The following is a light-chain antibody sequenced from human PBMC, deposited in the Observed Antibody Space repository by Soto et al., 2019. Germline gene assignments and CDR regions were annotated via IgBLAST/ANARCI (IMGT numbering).Light chain of an antibody. Sequence: DLQVTQSPSSLSASVGDRVTITCRASQSISSYLNWYQHKPGKAPKLLIYAASSLQSGVPSRFSGSGSGTGFTLTISSLQPEDFATYYCQQSYSTPTFGGGTKVEIK. V-gene: IGKV1-39*01. J-gene: IGKJ4*01. CDR1: QSISSY. CDR3: QQSYSTPT. CDR2: AAS.